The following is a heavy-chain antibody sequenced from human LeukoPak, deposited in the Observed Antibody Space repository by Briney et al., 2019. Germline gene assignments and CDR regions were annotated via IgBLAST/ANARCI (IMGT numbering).Heavy chain of an antibody. Sequence: TGGSLRLSCVASGLTVSNHWMSWVRQAPGKGLEWVANIREERGQEYYVDSVKGRFTISKNSAKNSLYLQMNTLRVEDTAMYYCASLDTAKQPLANHWGQGTLVTVS. CDR1: GLTVSNHW. V-gene: IGHV3-7*03. J-gene: IGHJ5*02. CDR3: ASLDTAKQPLANH. CDR2: IREERGQE. D-gene: IGHD5-18*01.